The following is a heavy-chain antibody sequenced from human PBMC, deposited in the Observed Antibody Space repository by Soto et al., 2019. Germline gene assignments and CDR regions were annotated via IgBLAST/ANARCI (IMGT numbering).Heavy chain of an antibody. D-gene: IGHD3-3*01. CDR1: GRRSGRYY. V-gene: IGHV4-34*01. Sequence: SRNLSLTCAVCGRRSGRYYWSWIRQPPGPGVDWIGEITHSRSTTSPPTLKSRVTISVDTSKNQCSLKLSSVTAADTAVYYCARGQKLTIFGVGHYYASMKVWGQGATVTV. CDR2: ITHSRST. J-gene: IGHJ6*01. CDR3: ARGQKLTIFGVGHYYASMKV.